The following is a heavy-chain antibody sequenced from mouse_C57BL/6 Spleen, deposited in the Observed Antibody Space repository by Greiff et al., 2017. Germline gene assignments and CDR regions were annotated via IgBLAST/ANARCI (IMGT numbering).Heavy chain of an antibody. J-gene: IGHJ4*01. Sequence: EVKLVESGGGLVQPKGSLKLSCAASGFSFNTYAMNWVRQAPGKGLEWVARIRSKSNNYATYYADSVKDRFTISRDDSESMLYLQMNNLKTEDTAMYYCVTLYYSNYYAMDYWGQGTSVTVSS. CDR2: IRSKSNNYAT. CDR3: VTLYYSNYYAMDY. V-gene: IGHV10-1*01. D-gene: IGHD2-5*01. CDR1: GFSFNTYA.